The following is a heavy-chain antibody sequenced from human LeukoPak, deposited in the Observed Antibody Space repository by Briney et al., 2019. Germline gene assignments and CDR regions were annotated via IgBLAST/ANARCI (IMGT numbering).Heavy chain of an antibody. CDR1: GYTFTSYG. D-gene: IGHD5-24*01. Sequence: ASVKVSCKASGYTFTSYGINWVRQATGQGLEWMGWMNPNSGNTGYAQKFQGRVTMTRNTSISTAYMELSSLRSEDTAVYYCARGKFSVGWLQSTGDYWGQGTLVTVSS. CDR3: ARGKFSVGWLQSTGDY. J-gene: IGHJ4*02. V-gene: IGHV1-8*02. CDR2: MNPNSGNT.